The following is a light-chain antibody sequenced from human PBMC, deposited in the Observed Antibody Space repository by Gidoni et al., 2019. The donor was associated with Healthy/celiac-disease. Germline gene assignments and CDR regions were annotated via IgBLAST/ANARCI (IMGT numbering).Light chain of an antibody. Sequence: QSALTQPRSVSGSPGQSVTISCTGTSSDVGGYNYVSWYQQPPGKAPKLMIYDVSKRPSGVPDRFSGSKSGNTASLTISGLQAEDEADYYCCSYAGSYIQFGGGTKLTVL. J-gene: IGLJ3*02. CDR1: SSDVGGYNY. CDR3: CSYAGSYIQ. V-gene: IGLV2-11*01. CDR2: DVS.